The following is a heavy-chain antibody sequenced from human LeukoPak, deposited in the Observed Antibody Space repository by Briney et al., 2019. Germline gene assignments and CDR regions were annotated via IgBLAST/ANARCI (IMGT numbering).Heavy chain of an antibody. Sequence: PGESLKISCQTSGFIFTNYWIGCVRQAPGQGLEWMGGIIPIFGTANYAQKFQGRVTITEDKSTSTAYMELSSLRSEDTAVYYCARDLILNLVGATVGGYFDYWGQGTLVTVSS. J-gene: IGHJ4*02. CDR2: IIPIFGTA. CDR3: ARDLILNLVGATVGGYFDY. D-gene: IGHD1-26*01. CDR1: GFIFTNYW. V-gene: IGHV1-69*06.